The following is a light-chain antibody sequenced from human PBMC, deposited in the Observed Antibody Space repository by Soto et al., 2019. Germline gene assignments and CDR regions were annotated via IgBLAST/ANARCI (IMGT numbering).Light chain of an antibody. V-gene: IGKV3-11*01. J-gene: IGKJ1*01. Sequence: ERVLTQSPPTLCLSPRKRAALSCRAIQSVSSYLAWYQQKPVQAPRLLIYDASNRATGIPARFSGSGSGTDFTLTISCLELEDFAVYYCQQSSNWPPEWKFGQGTKVDI. CDR2: DAS. CDR3: QQSSNWPPEWK. CDR1: QSVSSY.